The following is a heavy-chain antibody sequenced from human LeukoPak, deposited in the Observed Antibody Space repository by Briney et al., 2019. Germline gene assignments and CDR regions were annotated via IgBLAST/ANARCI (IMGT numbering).Heavy chain of an antibody. D-gene: IGHD6-19*01. Sequence: DSVKDRFTISRDNSKSTLSLQMYSLKTEDTALYYCAKGGSGWAVDYWGQGALVTVSS. J-gene: IGHJ4*02. V-gene: IGHV3-30*02. CDR3: AKGGSGWAVDY.